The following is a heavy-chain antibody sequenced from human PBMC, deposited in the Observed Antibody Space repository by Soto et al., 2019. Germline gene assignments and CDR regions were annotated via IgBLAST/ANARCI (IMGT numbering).Heavy chain of an antibody. V-gene: IGHV3-48*03. Sequence: GGSLRLSCAASGFTFSSYEMNWVRQAPGKGLEWVSYISSSGGTIFYVDSVKGRFTISRDNAKNSLYLQMNSLRAEDTAVYYCATLTRITADVTEFDFRPVWGQGTTVTVSS. CDR2: ISSSGGTI. D-gene: IGHD6-13*01. J-gene: IGHJ6*02. CDR3: ATLTRITADVTEFDFRPV. CDR1: GFTFSSYE.